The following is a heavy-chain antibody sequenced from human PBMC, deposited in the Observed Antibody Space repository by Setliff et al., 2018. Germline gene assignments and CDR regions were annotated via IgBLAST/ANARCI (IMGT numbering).Heavy chain of an antibody. Sequence: PSETLSLTCTVSGGSIRSSYYYWGWIRQPPGKGLEWIGSIYYSATTYCNPSLKSRVTISADTSKNTLYLQVNSLRPEDTAVYYCARGQRGGGSWGYGPFDYWGQGTLVTVSS. J-gene: IGHJ4*02. D-gene: IGHD6-13*01. CDR1: GGSIRSSYYY. CDR3: ARGQRGGGSWGYGPFDY. CDR2: IYYSATT. V-gene: IGHV4-39*02.